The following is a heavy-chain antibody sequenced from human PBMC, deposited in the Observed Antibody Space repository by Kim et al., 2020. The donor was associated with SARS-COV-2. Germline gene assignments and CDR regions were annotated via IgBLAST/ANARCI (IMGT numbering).Heavy chain of an antibody. CDR2: IVGGGTNT. V-gene: IGHV3-23*01. CDR1: GFSFGSFA. J-gene: IGHJ4*01. D-gene: IGHD2-15*01. Sequence: GGSLRLSCTASGFSFGSFAMSWVRQAPGKGLEWVSAIVGGGTNTYYANSVRGRFTVSRDNSKSTLYLEMSSLRAEDTAVYYCAKMKVHPLPQYSLDYWG. CDR3: AKMKVHPLPQYSLDY.